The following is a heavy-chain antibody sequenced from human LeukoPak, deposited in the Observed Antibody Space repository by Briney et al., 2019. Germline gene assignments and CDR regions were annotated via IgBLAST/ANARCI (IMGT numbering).Heavy chain of an antibody. CDR3: ARDLGAQYGMDV. Sequence: GGSLRLSCAASGFTFSSYEMNWVRQAPGKGLEGVSYISSSGSTIYYADSVKGRFTISRDNAKNSLYLQMNSLRAEDTAVYYCARDLGAQYGMDVWGQGTTVTVSS. J-gene: IGHJ6*02. CDR1: GFTFSSYE. V-gene: IGHV3-48*03. CDR2: ISSSGSTI.